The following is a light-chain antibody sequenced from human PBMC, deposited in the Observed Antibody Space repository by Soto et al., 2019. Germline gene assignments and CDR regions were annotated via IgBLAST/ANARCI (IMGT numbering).Light chain of an antibody. V-gene: IGKV4-1*01. J-gene: IGKJ1*01. CDR2: WAS. CDR3: QQYHSSPKT. Sequence: DIVMTQSPDSLAVSLGERATINCKSSQSVLYSSNNKNYLAWYQQKPGQPPKLLIYWASTREFGVPDRFSGSGSGTDFTLTISSLQAVDVAVYYCQQYHSSPKTFGQGTKVEIK. CDR1: QSVLYSSNNKNY.